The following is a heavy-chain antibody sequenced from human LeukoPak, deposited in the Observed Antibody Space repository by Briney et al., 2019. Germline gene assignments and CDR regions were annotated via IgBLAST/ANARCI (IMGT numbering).Heavy chain of an antibody. CDR1: EFTFSRFA. CDR2: VSGTGDKT. V-gene: IGHV3-23*01. D-gene: IGHD6-6*01. J-gene: IGHJ6*03. CDR3: AKPSIPARPFRTYLYYYLDV. Sequence: PGGSLRLSCVASEFTFSRFAMSWVRQAPGRGLEWISSVSGTGDKTHYTDSVKGRFTISRDNSKNTLYLHMSALRAADTAVYYCAKPSIPARPFRTYLYYYLDVWGEGTTVIVSS.